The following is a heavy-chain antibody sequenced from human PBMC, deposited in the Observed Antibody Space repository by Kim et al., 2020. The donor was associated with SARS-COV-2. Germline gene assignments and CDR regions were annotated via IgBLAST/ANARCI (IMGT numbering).Heavy chain of an antibody. CDR2: IYYSGST. Sequence: SETLSLTCTVSGGSISSYYWSWIRQPPGKGLEWIGYIYYSGSTNYNPSLKSRVTISVDTSKNQFSLKLSSVTAADTAVYYCAREQQLKGMDVWGQGTTVTVSS. V-gene: IGHV4-59*01. J-gene: IGHJ6*02. CDR3: AREQQLKGMDV. CDR1: GGSISSYY. D-gene: IGHD6-13*01.